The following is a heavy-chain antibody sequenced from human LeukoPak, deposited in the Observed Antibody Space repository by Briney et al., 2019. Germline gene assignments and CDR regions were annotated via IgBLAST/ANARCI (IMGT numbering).Heavy chain of an antibody. V-gene: IGHV3-11*04. CDR2: ITDNGRKT. J-gene: IGHJ3*02. D-gene: IGHD3-16*01. CDR1: GFTFSDYF. Sequence: GGSLRLSCAASGFTFSDYFMGWIRQAPGKGLEWVSYITDNGRKTYYADSVKGRFTISRDNAKYSLYLQINRLRDEDTAVYYCARPRGPSDAFDIWGQGTMVTVSS. CDR3: ARPRGPSDAFDI.